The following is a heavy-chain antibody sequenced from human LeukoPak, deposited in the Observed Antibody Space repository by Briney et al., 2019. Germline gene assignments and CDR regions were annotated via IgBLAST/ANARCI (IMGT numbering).Heavy chain of an antibody. D-gene: IGHD3-3*01. CDR3: ARGRGYTIDY. CDR2: SSAGNADT. Sequence: GASVKVSCKASGYTFTDYALHWLRQAPGQRPEWMGWSSAGNADTKYSQEFQGRLTITRDTSASTAYMELSSLRSEDMAVYYCARGRGYTIDYWGQGTLVTVSS. J-gene: IGHJ4*02. CDR1: GYTFTDYA. V-gene: IGHV1-3*02.